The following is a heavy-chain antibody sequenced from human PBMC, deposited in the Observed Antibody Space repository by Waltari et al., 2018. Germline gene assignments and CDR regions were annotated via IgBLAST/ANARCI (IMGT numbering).Heavy chain of an antibody. J-gene: IGHJ3*01. CDR2: THVSRIT. V-gene: IGHV4-4*07. Sequence: QVQLQESGPGLVKPSETLSLTCPVSGASISPYYWTWIRQSAGKGLEFIGRTHVSRITIYNPSLGSRVTMSVDTSKNQVSLKLSFVTAADTAVYYCARDHAYHYYRSEHSGDDALDVWGQGAMVPVSS. CDR1: GASISPYY. CDR3: ARDHAYHYYRSEHSGDDALDV. D-gene: IGHD3-16*01.